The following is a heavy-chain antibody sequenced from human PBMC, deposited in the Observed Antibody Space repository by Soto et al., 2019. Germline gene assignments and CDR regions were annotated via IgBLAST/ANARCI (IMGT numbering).Heavy chain of an antibody. CDR2: IIPIFGTA. V-gene: IGHV1-69*06. Sequence: GASVKVSCKASGGTFSSYAISWVRQAPGQGLEWMGGIIPIFGTANYAQKFQGRVTITADKSTSTAYMELSSLRSEDTAVYYCARSPWSAPPSLILDCWGRGTLGTVAS. CDR1: GGTFSSYA. J-gene: IGHJ4*02. D-gene: IGHD3-3*01. CDR3: ARSPWSAPPSLILDC.